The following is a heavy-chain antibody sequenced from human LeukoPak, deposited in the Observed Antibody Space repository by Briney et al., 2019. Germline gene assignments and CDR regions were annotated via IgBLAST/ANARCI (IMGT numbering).Heavy chain of an antibody. CDR2: INPNSGGT. D-gene: IGHD3-9*01. J-gene: IGHJ4*02. CDR1: GYTFTGYY. Sequence: ASVKVSCKASGYTFTGYYMHWVRQAPGQGLEWMGRINPNSGGTNYAQKFQGRVTMTRDTSISTAYMELSRLRSDDTAVYYCARSIPAFETSKSFDYWGQGTLVTVSS. CDR3: ARSIPAFETSKSFDY. V-gene: IGHV1-2*06.